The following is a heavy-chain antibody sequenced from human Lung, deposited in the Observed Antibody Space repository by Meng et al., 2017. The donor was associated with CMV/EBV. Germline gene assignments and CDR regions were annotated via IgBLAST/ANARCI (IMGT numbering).Heavy chain of an antibody. CDR1: GYSFSGFY. CDR2: VNPISDDT. D-gene: IGHD6-19*01. J-gene: IGHJ4*01. V-gene: IGHV1-2*06. CDR3: AKSSDNGWSS. Sequence: VQLVQSGAEVKWPGASAKISCQTSGYSFSGFYLNWARQAPGHGLEWLGRVNPISDDTHLAQKFEGRITVTRGATINTAFMELTRLRPDDTAVYYCAKSSDNGWSSWGPGTLVTVSS.